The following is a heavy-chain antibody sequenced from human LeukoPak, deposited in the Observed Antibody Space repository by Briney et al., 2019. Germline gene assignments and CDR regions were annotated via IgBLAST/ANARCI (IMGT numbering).Heavy chain of an antibody. CDR2: ISSSSSYT. CDR1: GFTCSDYY. D-gene: IGHD5-18*01. J-gene: IGHJ4*02. Sequence: GGSLRGSCAAAGFTCSDYYMSSVRQAPGKRLEWVSYISSSSSYTNYADSVKGRFTISRDYAKNSLYLQMNSLRGEDTAVYYCARVYNYGLDYWGQGTLVTVSS. V-gene: IGHV3-11*06. CDR3: ARVYNYGLDY.